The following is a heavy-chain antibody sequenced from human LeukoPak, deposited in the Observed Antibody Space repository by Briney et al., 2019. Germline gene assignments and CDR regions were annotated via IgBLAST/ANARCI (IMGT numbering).Heavy chain of an antibody. J-gene: IGHJ6*02. Sequence: ASVKVSCKASGYTFTSYDINWVRQAPGQGLEWMGWINPNSGGTNYAQKFQGWVTMTRDTSISTAYMELSRLRSDDTAVYYCAREYTMVRGVVDYYYYYGMDVWGQGTTVTVSS. V-gene: IGHV1-2*04. CDR2: INPNSGGT. D-gene: IGHD3-10*01. CDR1: GYTFTSYD. CDR3: AREYTMVRGVVDYYYYYGMDV.